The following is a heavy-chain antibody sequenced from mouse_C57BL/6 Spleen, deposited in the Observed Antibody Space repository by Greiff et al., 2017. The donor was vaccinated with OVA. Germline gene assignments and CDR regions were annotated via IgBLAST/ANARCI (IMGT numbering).Heavy chain of an antibody. V-gene: IGHV1-69*01. CDR2: IDPSDSYT. Sequence: VQLQQPGAELVMPGASVKLSCKASGYTFTSYWMHWVKQRPGQGLEWIGEIDPSDSYTNYNQKFKGKSTLTVDKSSSTAYMQLSSLTSEDSAVYYWARSIDYWGQGTTLTVSS. CDR1: GYTFTSYW. CDR3: ARSIDY. J-gene: IGHJ2*01.